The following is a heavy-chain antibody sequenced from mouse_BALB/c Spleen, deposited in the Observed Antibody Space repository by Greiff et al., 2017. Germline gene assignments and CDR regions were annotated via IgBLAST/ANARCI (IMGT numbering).Heavy chain of an antibody. Sequence: VQLQQPGSVLVRPGASVKLSCKASGYSFTGYYIHWVKQGPRKSLEWIGYISCYNRATSYNQKFKGKAIFTVDKSSSTAYMQFNSLTSEDSAVYYCARDYGSSYGFAYWGQGTLVTVSA. CDR3: ARDYGSSYGFAY. D-gene: IGHD1-1*01. CDR1: GYSFTGYY. J-gene: IGHJ3*01. V-gene: IGHV1S135*01. CDR2: ISCYNRAT.